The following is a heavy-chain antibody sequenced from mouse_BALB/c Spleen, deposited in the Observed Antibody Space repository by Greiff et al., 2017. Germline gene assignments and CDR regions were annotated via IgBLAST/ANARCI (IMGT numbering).Heavy chain of an antibody. Sequence: EVMLVESGGGLVKLGGSLKLSCAASGFTFSSYYMSWVRQTPEKRLELVAAINSNGGSTYYPDTVKGRFTISRDNAKNTLYLQMSSLKSEDTALYYCAREGSYYLDYWGQGTTLTVSS. CDR2: INSNGGST. V-gene: IGHV5-6-2*01. D-gene: IGHD1-3*01. J-gene: IGHJ2*01. CDR3: AREGSYYLDY. CDR1: GFTFSSYY.